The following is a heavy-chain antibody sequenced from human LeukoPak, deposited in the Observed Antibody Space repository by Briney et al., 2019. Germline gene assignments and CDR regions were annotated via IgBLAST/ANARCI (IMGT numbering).Heavy chain of an antibody. CDR1: GYSFSSYG. J-gene: IGHJ3*02. D-gene: IGHD3-22*01. V-gene: IGHV1-18*01. CDR3: ASRRDSSAYPRDAFDI. Sequence: ASVKVSCTASGYSFSSYGMSWVRQAPGQGLEWMGWISGLNGNTEFAQKVQDRIVLTTDMSTSTAYMELKRLRSDDTAVYYCASRRDSSAYPRDAFDIWGQGTMVTVSS. CDR2: ISGLNGNT.